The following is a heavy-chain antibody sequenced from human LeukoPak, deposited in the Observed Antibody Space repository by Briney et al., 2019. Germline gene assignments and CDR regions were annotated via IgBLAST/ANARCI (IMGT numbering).Heavy chain of an antibody. V-gene: IGHV4-59*12. J-gene: IGHJ4*02. CDR3: ARTLGIY. CDR2: IYYSGST. CDR1: GGSISSYY. D-gene: IGHD5-24*01. Sequence: PSETLSLTCTVSGGSISSYYWSWTRQPPGKGLEWIGYIYYSGSTNYNPSLKSRVTISVDTSKNQFSLKLSSVTAADTAVYYCARTLGIYWGQGTLVTVSS.